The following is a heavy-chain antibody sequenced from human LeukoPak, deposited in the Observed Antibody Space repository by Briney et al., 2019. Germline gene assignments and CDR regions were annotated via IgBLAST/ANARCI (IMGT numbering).Heavy chain of an antibody. CDR1: GFTVSSNY. CDR2: IYSGGST. J-gene: IGHJ4*02. D-gene: IGHD2-15*01. Sequence: GGSLRLSCAASGFTVSSNYMSWVRQAPGKGLEWVSVIYSGGSTYYADSVKGRFTISRDNSKNTLYLQMNSLRAEDTAVYYCARDRRYCSGGSCYREGVSDYWGQGTLVTVSS. CDR3: ARDRRYCSGGSCYREGVSDY. V-gene: IGHV3-53*01.